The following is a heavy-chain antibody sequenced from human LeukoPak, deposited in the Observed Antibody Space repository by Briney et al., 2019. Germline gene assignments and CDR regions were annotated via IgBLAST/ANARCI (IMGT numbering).Heavy chain of an antibody. J-gene: IGHJ3*02. CDR1: GGSISSYY. CDR2: IHYSGST. Sequence: SETLSLTCTVSGGSISSYYWSWIRQPPGKGLEWIGYIHYSGSTSYNPSLKSRVTISVDTSKNQISLKVRSATAADTAVYYCARGGSSGWKDAFDIWGQGTMVIVSS. CDR3: ARGGSSGWKDAFDI. V-gene: IGHV4-59*01. D-gene: IGHD6-19*01.